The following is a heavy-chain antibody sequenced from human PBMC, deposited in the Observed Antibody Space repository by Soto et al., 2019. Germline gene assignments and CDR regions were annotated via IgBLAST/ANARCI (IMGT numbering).Heavy chain of an antibody. CDR3: ASSLLTPFDY. CDR1: GFTFNTYW. V-gene: IGHV3-74*01. CDR2: INSDGSST. Sequence: GGSLRLSCAASGFTFNTYWMHWVRQAPGKGLVWVSRINSDGSSTFYADSVKGRFTISRDNAKNTLYLQMNSLRAEDTAVYYCASSLLTPFDYWGQGTLVTVFS. J-gene: IGHJ4*02. D-gene: IGHD7-27*01.